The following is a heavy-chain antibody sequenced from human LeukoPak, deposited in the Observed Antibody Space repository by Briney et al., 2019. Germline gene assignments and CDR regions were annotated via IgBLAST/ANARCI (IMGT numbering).Heavy chain of an antibody. CDR1: GFTFSSYD. V-gene: IGHV3-13*01. CDR3: ARSPPQLSYSSSWYDARGTYGMDV. J-gene: IGHJ6*02. Sequence: GGSLRLSCAASGFTFSSYDMHWVRHATGKGLERVSAIGTAGETYYPGSVTGRFTISRENAKNSLNLQMNSLRAGDTAVYYCARSPPQLSYSSSWYDARGTYGMDVWGQGTTVTVSS. CDR2: IGTAGET. D-gene: IGHD6-13*01.